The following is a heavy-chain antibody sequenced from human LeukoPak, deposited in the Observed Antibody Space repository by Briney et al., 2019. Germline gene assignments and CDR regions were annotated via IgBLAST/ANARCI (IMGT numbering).Heavy chain of an antibody. V-gene: IGHV3-7*01. CDR3: ARAVSDYGDYAFCDC. CDR1: GFTFGTYA. CDR2: IKQDGSEK. Sequence: GGSLRLSCAASGFTFGTYAMSWVRQAPGKGLEWVANIKQDGSEKYYVDSVKGRFTISRDNSKNSLYLQVNSPRAEDTAVYYCARAVSDYGDYAFCDCWGQGTLVTVSS. D-gene: IGHD4-17*01. J-gene: IGHJ4*02.